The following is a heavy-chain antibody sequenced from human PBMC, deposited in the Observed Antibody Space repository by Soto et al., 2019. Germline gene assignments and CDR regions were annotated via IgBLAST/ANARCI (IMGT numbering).Heavy chain of an antibody. CDR3: AKMAGSGY. Sequence: QVQLVESGGGVVQPGRSLRLSCEASGFTFSSYGMHWVRQAPGKGLEWVAVISYDGSNKYYADSVKGRFTISRDNSKNTLYLQMNSLRAEDTAVYYCAKMAGSGYWGQGTLVTVSS. CDR1: GFTFSSYG. CDR2: ISYDGSNK. V-gene: IGHV3-30*18. D-gene: IGHD6-19*01. J-gene: IGHJ4*02.